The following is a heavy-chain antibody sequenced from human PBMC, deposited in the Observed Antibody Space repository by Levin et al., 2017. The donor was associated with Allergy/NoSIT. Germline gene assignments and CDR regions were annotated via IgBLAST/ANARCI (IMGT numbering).Heavy chain of an antibody. CDR2: ISGNKGRT. J-gene: IGHJ6*02. CDR1: GYTFTSYG. Sequence: ASVKVSCKTSGYTFTSYGLTWVRQVPGQGPEWMGWISGNKGRTTYAQKFQGRITMTIDTSTSTAYMELSSLRYDDTAVYFCARDRRNGNADLYYYGLDVWGQGTTVTVSS. D-gene: IGHD1-1*01. V-gene: IGHV1-18*01. CDR3: ARDRRNGNADLYYYGLDV.